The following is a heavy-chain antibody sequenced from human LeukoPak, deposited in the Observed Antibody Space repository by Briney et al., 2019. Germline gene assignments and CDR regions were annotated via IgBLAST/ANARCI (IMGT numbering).Heavy chain of an antibody. D-gene: IGHD1-14*01. CDR2: IYYGGST. CDR1: GGSISSYY. J-gene: IGHJ4*02. CDR3: ARGPLVTDFDY. V-gene: IGHV4-59*01. Sequence: SETLSLTCTVSGGSISSYYWSWIRQPPGKGLEWIGYIYYGGSTNYNPSLKSRVTISVDTSKNQFSLKLSSVTAADTAVYYCARGPLVTDFDYWGQGTLVTVSS.